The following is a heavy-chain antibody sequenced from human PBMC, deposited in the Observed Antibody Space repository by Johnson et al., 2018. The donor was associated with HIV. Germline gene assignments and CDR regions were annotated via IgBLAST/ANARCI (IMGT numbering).Heavy chain of an antibody. CDR3: ASDFANKFWSGYSQFDI. V-gene: IGHV3-20*04. D-gene: IGHD3-3*01. J-gene: IGHJ3*02. Sequence: VQLVESGGGVVRPGGSLRLSCAASGFTFDDYGMSLVRQAPGKGLEWVSAISGSGGSTYYADSVKGRVTISRDNSKNTLYLQMNSLRAEDTAMYYCASDFANKFWSGYSQFDIWGQGTMVTVSS. CDR1: GFTFDDYG. CDR2: ISGSGGST.